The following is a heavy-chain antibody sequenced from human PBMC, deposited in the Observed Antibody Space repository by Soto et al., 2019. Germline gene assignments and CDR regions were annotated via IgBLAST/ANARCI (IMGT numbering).Heavy chain of an antibody. Sequence: SETLSLTCAVSGGSISSGGYSWSWIRQPPGKGLEWIGYIYHSGSTYYNPSLKRRVTISVDRSKNQFSLKLSSVTAADTAVYYCARTTYCTNGVCYGNWFDPWGQGTLVTVSS. CDR1: GGSISSGGYS. V-gene: IGHV4-30-2*01. CDR2: IYHSGST. D-gene: IGHD2-8*01. J-gene: IGHJ5*02. CDR3: ARTTYCTNGVCYGNWFDP.